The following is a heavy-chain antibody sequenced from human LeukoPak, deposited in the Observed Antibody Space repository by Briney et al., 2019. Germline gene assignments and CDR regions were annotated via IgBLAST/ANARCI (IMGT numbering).Heavy chain of an antibody. CDR1: GGSISSSGYY. CDR2: IFYSGST. D-gene: IGHD3-10*01. Sequence: PSETLSLTCTVSGGSISSSGYYWGWIRQPPGKGMEWIASIFYSGSTHYNPSLKSRVTISGDTSKNHFSLKLSSVTAADTAVYYCARRDYLDHFYYIDVWDKGNTVTVSS. J-gene: IGHJ6*03. CDR3: ARRDYLDHFYYIDV. V-gene: IGHV4-39*02.